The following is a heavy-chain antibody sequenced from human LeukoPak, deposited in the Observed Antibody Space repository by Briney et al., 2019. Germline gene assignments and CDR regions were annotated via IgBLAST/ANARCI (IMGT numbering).Heavy chain of an antibody. V-gene: IGHV1-18*01. CDR3: ARAYYESSAYRHAVYFDY. CDR2: ISAYNGDT. CDR1: GYTFSTYG. J-gene: IGHJ4*02. D-gene: IGHD3-22*01. Sequence: ASVKVSCKASGYTFSTYGITWVRQAPGQGLEWVGWISAYNGDTNYAQKLQGRVTMTKDTSTNTVYMHLSSLSSDDTAVYYCARAYYESSAYRHAVYFDYWGQGTLVTVSS.